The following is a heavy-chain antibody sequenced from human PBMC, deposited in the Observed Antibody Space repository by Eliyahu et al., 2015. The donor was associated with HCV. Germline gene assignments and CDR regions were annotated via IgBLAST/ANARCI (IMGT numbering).Heavy chain of an antibody. D-gene: IGHD2-15*01. CDR1: GGSISGSSSY. V-gene: IGHV4-39*01. J-gene: IGHJ4*02. Sequence: QLHLQESGPGLVKPSETLSLICTVSGGSISGSSSYWGWVRXTPGKGLEWVGSMYXTGSPYFXPXLXXRVTVSLXTSKNQFSLRLSSVTAADTARYYCASARYCSGGSCYLYFFDYWGQGTLVTVSS. CDR2: MYXTGSP. CDR3: ASARYCSGGSCYLYFFDY.